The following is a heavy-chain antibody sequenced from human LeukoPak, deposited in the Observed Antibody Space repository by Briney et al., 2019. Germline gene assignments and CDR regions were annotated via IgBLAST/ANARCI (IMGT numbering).Heavy chain of an antibody. CDR3: AGGGGWAYCGGDCYDYYFDY. D-gene: IGHD2-21*02. V-gene: IGHV1-18*01. Sequence: ASVKVSCKASGYTFTSYGISWVRQAPGQGLEWMGWISAYNGNTNYAQKLQGRVTMTTDTSTSTAYMELRSLRSDDTAVYYCAGGGGWAYCGGDCYDYYFDYWGQGTLVTVSS. CDR1: GYTFTSYG. CDR2: ISAYNGNT. J-gene: IGHJ4*02.